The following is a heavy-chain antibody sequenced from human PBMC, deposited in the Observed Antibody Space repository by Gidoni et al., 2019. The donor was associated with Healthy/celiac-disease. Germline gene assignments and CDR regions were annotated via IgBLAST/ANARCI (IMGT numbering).Heavy chain of an antibody. CDR1: GFTFSSYS. V-gene: IGHV3-48*01. D-gene: IGHD3-22*01. CDR3: ARSLDYYDSSGYYYEVYHFDY. Sequence: EVQLVESGGGLVQPGGSLRLSCAASGFTFSSYSMNWVRQAPGKGLEWVSYISSSSSTIYYADSVKGRFTISRDNAKNSLYLQMNSLRAEDTAVYYCARSLDYYDSSGYYYEVYHFDYWGQGTLVTVSS. J-gene: IGHJ4*02. CDR2: ISSSSSTI.